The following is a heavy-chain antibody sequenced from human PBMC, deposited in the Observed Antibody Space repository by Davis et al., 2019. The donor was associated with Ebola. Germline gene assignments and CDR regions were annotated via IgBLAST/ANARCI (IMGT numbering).Heavy chain of an antibody. CDR1: GFTFSSYA. J-gene: IGHJ6*02. D-gene: IGHD4-17*01. CDR3: AKGSLYGSRSITAGTDV. Sequence: PGGSLRLSCAASGFTFSSYAMSWVRQAPGKGLEWVSAISGSGGSTYYADSVKGRFTISRDNSKNTLYLQMNSLRAEDTAIYYCAKGSLYGSRSITAGTDVWGQGTTVTVSS. V-gene: IGHV3-23*01. CDR2: ISGSGGST.